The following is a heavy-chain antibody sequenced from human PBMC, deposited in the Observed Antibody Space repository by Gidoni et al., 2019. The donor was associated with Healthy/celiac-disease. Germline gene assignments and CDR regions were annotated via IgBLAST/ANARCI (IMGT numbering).Heavy chain of an antibody. CDR2: ISGSGGST. CDR1: GFTFSSYA. CDR3: AKDRGYCSGGSCRHVLYYYYGMDV. V-gene: IGHV3-23*01. J-gene: IGHJ6*02. Sequence: PCAASGFTFSSYAMSWVRQAPGKGLEWVSAISGSGGSTYYADSVKGRFTISRDNSKNTLYLQMNRLRAEDTAVYYCAKDRGYCSGGSCRHVLYYYYGMDVWGQGTTVTVSS. D-gene: IGHD2-15*01.